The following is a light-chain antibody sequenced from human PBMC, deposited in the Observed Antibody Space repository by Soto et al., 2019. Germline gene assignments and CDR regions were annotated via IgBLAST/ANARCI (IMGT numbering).Light chain of an antibody. J-gene: IGKJ5*01. CDR3: QQYGSSPIT. CDR1: QSISSTY. CDR2: GAS. V-gene: IGKV3-20*01. Sequence: ETVMTQSQGTLSLSPAERATLSCAASQSISSTYLAWYQQKPGQAPRLPIYGASSRATGIPDRFSGSGSGTGFTLTISRLEPEDFAVYYCQQYGSSPITFGQGTRLEIK.